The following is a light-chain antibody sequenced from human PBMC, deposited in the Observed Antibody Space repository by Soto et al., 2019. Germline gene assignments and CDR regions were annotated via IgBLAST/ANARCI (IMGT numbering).Light chain of an antibody. Sequence: DIQMTQSPSSLSASVGDRVTITCQASKDMSKHLNWYQQKPGKAPTLLIFDASKLERGVPSRFSASGSGTDFTFTISSLQSEDIASYYCQQYDALPLTFGGGTRVEI. CDR3: QQYDALPLT. CDR2: DAS. CDR1: KDMSKH. V-gene: IGKV1-33*01. J-gene: IGKJ4*01.